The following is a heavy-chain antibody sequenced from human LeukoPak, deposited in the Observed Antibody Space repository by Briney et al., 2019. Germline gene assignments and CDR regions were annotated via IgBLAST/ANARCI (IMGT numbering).Heavy chain of an antibody. CDR2: IYYSGNT. CDR1: SDSISSNNYY. Sequence: SETLSLTCTVSSDSISSNNYYWGWIRQPPGKGLEWIGSIYYSGNTYYNPSLKSRVTISVDTSKNQFSLKLSSVTAADTAVYYCARSSRGTSDYYGMDVWGQGTTVTVSS. D-gene: IGHD1-1*01. CDR3: ARSSRGTSDYYGMDV. J-gene: IGHJ6*02. V-gene: IGHV4-39*07.